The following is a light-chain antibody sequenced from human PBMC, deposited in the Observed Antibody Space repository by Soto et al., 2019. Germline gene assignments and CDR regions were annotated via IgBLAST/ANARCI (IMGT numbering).Light chain of an antibody. CDR2: GAS. CDR1: QSVSSSY. V-gene: IGKV3-20*01. CDR3: QQYGSSFT. Sequence: EIVLTQSPGTLSLSPGERATLSCRASQSVSSSYIAWYQQKPGQAPRLLIYGASSRATGIPDRFSGSGSGTDFTLTISRLEPEDFAVYYCQQYGSSFTFGPGTKVDIK. J-gene: IGKJ3*01.